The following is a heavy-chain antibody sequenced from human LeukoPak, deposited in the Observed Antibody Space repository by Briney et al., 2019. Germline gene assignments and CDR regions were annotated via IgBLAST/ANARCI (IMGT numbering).Heavy chain of an antibody. D-gene: IGHD3-16*02. J-gene: IGHJ6*03. Sequence: SETLSLTCTVSGGSIGTYYWSWVWQSPGTGLEWIGYIYVTGTRYNPYLQSRVTISVDRSRNQFFLKMTSVTAADTAVYYCARHTGGGIEDMDVWGRGTKVTVSS. CDR3: ARHTGGGIEDMDV. CDR2: IYVTGT. V-gene: IGHV4-59*08. CDR1: GGSIGTYY.